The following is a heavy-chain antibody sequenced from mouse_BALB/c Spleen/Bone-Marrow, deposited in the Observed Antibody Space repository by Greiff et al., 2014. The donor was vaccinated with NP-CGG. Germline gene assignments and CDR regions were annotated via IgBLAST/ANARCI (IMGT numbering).Heavy chain of an antibody. CDR3: AMYYYGSSLFAY. J-gene: IGHJ3*01. Sequence: VQLQQSGAELVKPGASVKFSCKASGFKIKDTYMHWVKQRPEKGLEWIGRIDPSNGNTKYDPKFQGKATITADTSSNTAYLQLSSLTSEDTAVYYCAMYYYGSSLFAYWGQGTLVTVSA. V-gene: IGHV14-3*02. CDR1: GFKIKDTY. D-gene: IGHD1-1*01. CDR2: IDPSNGNT.